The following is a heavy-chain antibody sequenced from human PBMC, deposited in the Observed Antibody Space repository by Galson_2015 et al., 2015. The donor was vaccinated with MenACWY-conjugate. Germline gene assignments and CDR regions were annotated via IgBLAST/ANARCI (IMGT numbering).Heavy chain of an antibody. V-gene: IGHV1-69*04. D-gene: IGHD6-6*01. J-gene: IGHJ4*02. CDR1: GGTFRTYA. CDR2: IVPILDLA. Sequence: SVKVSCKASGGTFRTYAFSWVRQAPGQGLEWMGRIVPILDLANSAQKFQGRLTITADKSSNTVFMDLRSLRSDDTAVYFCARAGGGGSSLAHAQASDYFDYWGLGTLVTVAS. CDR3: ARAGGGGSSLAHAQASDYFDY.